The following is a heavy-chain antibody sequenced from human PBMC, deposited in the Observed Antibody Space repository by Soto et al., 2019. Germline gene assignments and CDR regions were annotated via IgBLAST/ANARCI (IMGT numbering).Heavy chain of an antibody. CDR3: AGVIIVNKYKWFAV. J-gene: IGHJ4*03. V-gene: IGHV4-4*09. D-gene: IGHD1-20*01. CDR1: GGINSHY. CDR2: IYDTGYT. Sequence: QVQLQESGPGLVKPSETLSLTCSVSGGINSHYWSWIRQAPGKGLEWIGYIYDTGYTNYHPALKSLITLSVDTSKSQFSLNLRSVTAADTAVYYCAGVIIVNKYKWFAVWGQGILVTVSS.